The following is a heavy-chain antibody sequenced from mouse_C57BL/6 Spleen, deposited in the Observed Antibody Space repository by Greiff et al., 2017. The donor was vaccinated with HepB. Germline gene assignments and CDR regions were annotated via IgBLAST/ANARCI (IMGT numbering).Heavy chain of an antibody. Sequence: QVQLQQSGAELARPGASVKLSCKASGYTFTSYGISWVKQRTGQGLEWIGEIYPRSGNTYYNEKFKGKATLTADKSSSTAYMELRSLTSEDSAVYFWARPIYYYGSSYGFAYWGQGTLVTVSA. D-gene: IGHD1-1*01. CDR1: GYTFTSYG. CDR2: IYPRSGNT. V-gene: IGHV1-81*01. CDR3: ARPIYYYGSSYGFAY. J-gene: IGHJ3*01.